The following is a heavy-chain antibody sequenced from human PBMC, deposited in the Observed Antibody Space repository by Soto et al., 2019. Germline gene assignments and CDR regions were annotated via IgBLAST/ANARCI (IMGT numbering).Heavy chain of an antibody. Sequence: TLSLTCAVYGGSFSGYYWSWIRQPPGKGLEWIGEINHSGSTNYNPSLKSRVTISVDTSKNQFSLKLSSVTAADTAVYYCASRWFGELLTYYFDYWGQGTLVTVS. D-gene: IGHD3-10*01. CDR1: GGSFSGYY. J-gene: IGHJ4*02. V-gene: IGHV4-34*01. CDR2: INHSGST. CDR3: ASRWFGELLTYYFDY.